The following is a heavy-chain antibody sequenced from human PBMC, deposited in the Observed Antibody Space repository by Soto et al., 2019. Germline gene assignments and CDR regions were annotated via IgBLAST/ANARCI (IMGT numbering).Heavy chain of an antibody. V-gene: IGHV4-30-2*01. Sequence: LSLTCAVSGGSISSGGHSWSWIRQPPGKGLEWIGYIYHSGSTYYNPSLKSRVTISVDRSKNQFSLKLSSVTAADTAVYYCARGAYCSSTSCPIPWATFDYWGQGTLVTVSS. CDR1: GGSISSGGHS. CDR3: ARGAYCSSTSCPIPWATFDY. J-gene: IGHJ4*02. CDR2: IYHSGST. D-gene: IGHD2-2*01.